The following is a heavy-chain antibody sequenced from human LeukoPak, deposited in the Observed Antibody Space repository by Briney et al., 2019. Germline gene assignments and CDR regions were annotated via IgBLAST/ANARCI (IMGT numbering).Heavy chain of an antibody. J-gene: IGHJ6*03. CDR2: IYTSGST. V-gene: IGHV4-4*09. Sequence: PSETLSLTCTVSGGSISSYYWSWIRQPPGKGLEWIGYIYTSGSTNYNPSLKSRVTISVDTSKNQFSLKLSSVTAADTAVYYCARVNYDILTGYYRYYYYYMDVWGKGTTVTVSS. CDR1: GGSISSYY. CDR3: ARVNYDILTGYYRYYYYYMDV. D-gene: IGHD3-9*01.